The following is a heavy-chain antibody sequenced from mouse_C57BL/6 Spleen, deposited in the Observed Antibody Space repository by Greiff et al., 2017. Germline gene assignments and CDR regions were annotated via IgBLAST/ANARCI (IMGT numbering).Heavy chain of an antibody. Sequence: VQLQQPGTELVKPGASVKLSCKASGYTFTSYWMHWVKQRPGQGLEWIGNINPSNGGTNYNEKFKSKATLTVDKSSSTAYMQLSSLTSEDSAVYYCAREGIYYYGSEYFDVWGTGTTVTVSS. D-gene: IGHD1-1*01. V-gene: IGHV1-53*01. CDR2: INPSNGGT. J-gene: IGHJ1*03. CDR1: GYTFTSYW. CDR3: AREGIYYYGSEYFDV.